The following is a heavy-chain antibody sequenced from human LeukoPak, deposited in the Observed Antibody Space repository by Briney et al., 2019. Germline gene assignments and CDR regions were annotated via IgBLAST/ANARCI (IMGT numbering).Heavy chain of an antibody. D-gene: IGHD6-19*01. CDR1: GVSITGFF. CDR3: ARVATPDVSSPLDF. Sequence: PSETLSLTCAVSGVSITGFFWTWIRQPAGEGLQYIGRIFSRGGANYNPSLQSRVAMSVDTSQNLFSLKLTSVTAADTAVYFCARVATPDVSSPLDFWGQGILVTVSS. V-gene: IGHV4-4*07. CDR2: IFSRGGA. J-gene: IGHJ4*02.